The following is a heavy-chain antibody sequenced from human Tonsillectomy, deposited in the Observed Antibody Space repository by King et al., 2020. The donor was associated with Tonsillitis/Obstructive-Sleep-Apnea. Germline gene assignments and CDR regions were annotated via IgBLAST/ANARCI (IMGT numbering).Heavy chain of an antibody. Sequence: VQLVESGGGLVQPGRSLRLSCAASGFTFDDYAMHWVRQAPGKGLEWVSGISWNSGSIAYADSVKGRFTISRDNAKNSLYLQMNGLSAEDAALYYCVKDRYGGATSPLDDWGQGTLVSVSS. CDR3: VKDRYGGATSPLDD. CDR2: ISWNSGSI. V-gene: IGHV3-9*01. D-gene: IGHD1-26*01. J-gene: IGHJ4*02. CDR1: GFTFDDYA.